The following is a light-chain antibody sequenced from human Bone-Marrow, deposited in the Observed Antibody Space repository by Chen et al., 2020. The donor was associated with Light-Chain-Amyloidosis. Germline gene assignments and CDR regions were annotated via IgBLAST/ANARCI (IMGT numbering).Light chain of an antibody. CDR3: QSADSSGTYEVI. V-gene: IGLV3-25*03. J-gene: IGLJ2*01. CDR1: ALPTKY. CDR2: RDT. Sequence: SYELTQPPSVSVSPGQTARITCSGAALPTKYAYWYQQKPGQAPVLVIHRDTERPSGISERFSGSSSGTTATVTSSGVQAEDEADYHCQSADSSGTYEVIFGGGTKLTVL.